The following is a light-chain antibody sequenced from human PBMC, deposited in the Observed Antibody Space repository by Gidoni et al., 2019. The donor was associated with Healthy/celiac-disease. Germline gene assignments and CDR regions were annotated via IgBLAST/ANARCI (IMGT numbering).Light chain of an antibody. Sequence: EIVMTPSPATPSVSPGERATLSCRASQSVSSNLACYQQKPGQAPRLLIYGASTRATGLPARCSGSGSGKEFTLTISRLQSEDFAVYYCQQYNTRPGTFGPGTKVDIK. CDR1: QSVSSN. J-gene: IGKJ3*01. V-gene: IGKV3-15*01. CDR2: GAS. CDR3: QQYNTRPGT.